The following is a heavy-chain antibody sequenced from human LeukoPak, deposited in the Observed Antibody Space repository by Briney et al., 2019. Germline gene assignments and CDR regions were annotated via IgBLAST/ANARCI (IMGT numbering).Heavy chain of an antibody. Sequence: ASVKVSCKASGYTFTSYYMHWVRQAPGQGLEWMGWISGYNGDTNYAQKLQGRVTMTTDTSTSTAYMELRSLRSVDTAVYYCARDPSTRYYYYGMDVWGQGATVTVSS. CDR2: ISGYNGDT. CDR3: ARDPSTRYYYYGMDV. J-gene: IGHJ6*02. CDR1: GYTFTSYY. V-gene: IGHV1-18*04. D-gene: IGHD2/OR15-2a*01.